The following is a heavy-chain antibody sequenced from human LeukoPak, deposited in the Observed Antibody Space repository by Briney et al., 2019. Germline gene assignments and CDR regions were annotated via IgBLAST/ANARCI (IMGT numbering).Heavy chain of an antibody. Sequence: GESLKISCKASGYSFTSFWIGWVRQMPGKGLEWMGIIYPGDSDTRYSPSFQGQVTISADRSISTAYLQWSSLKASDTAMYYCARRGSSWFDAFDIWGQGTMVTVSS. V-gene: IGHV5-51*01. CDR2: IYPGDSDT. D-gene: IGHD6-13*01. CDR1: GYSFTSFW. J-gene: IGHJ3*02. CDR3: ARRGSSWFDAFDI.